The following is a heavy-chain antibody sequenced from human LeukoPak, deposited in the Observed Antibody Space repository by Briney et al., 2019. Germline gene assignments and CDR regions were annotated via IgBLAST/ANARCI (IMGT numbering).Heavy chain of an antibody. CDR3: ARMGSYDYVWGSYRYFYYFDY. D-gene: IGHD3-16*02. V-gene: IGHV4-34*01. CDR2: INHSGST. J-gene: IGHJ4*02. Sequence: SETLSLTCAVYGGSFSGYYWSWIRQPPGKGLEWIGEINHSGSTNYNPSLKSQVTISVDTSKNQFSLKLSSVTAADTAVYYCARMGSYDYVWGSYRYFYYFDYWGQGTLVTVSS. CDR1: GGSFSGYY.